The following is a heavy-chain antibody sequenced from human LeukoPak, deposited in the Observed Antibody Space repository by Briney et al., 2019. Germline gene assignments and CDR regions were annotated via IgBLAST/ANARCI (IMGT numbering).Heavy chain of an antibody. CDR2: IKQDGSEE. CDR1: GFTFSSYW. J-gene: IGHJ5*02. Sequence: PGGSLRLSCAASGFTFSSYWMSWVRQAPGKGLEWVANIKQDGSEEYYVDSVKGRFTISRDNAKNSLYLQMNSLRAEDTAVYYCARVSKGVRGVRWFDPWGQGTLVTVSS. CDR3: ARVSKGVRGVRWFDP. D-gene: IGHD3-10*01. V-gene: IGHV3-7*01.